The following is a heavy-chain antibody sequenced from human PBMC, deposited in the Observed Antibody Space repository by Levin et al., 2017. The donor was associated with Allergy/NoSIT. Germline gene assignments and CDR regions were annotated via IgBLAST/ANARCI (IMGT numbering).Heavy chain of an antibody. J-gene: IGHJ4*02. CDR2: IYSGGST. D-gene: IGHD2-2*01. CDR3: ARRLRRHQTDY. Sequence: GGSLRLSCAASGFTVSSNYMSWVRQAPGKGLEWVSVIYSGGSTYYADSVKGRFTISRDNSKNTLYLQMNSLRAEDTAVYYCARRLRRHQTDYWGQGTLVTVSS. V-gene: IGHV3-66*04. CDR1: GFTVSSNY.